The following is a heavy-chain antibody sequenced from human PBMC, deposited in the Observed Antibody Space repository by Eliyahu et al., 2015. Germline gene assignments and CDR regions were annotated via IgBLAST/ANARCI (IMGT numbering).Heavy chain of an antibody. V-gene: IGHV4-34*01. CDR2: INHSGST. CDR3: ARGARYFDWLYRYFDY. CDR1: GGSFSGYY. Sequence: QVQLQQWGAGLLKPSXTLSLXCAVYGGSFSGYYWSWIRQPPGKGLEWIGEINHSGSTNYNPSLKSRVTISVDTSKNQFSLKLSSVTAADTAVYYCARGARYFDWLYRYFDYWGQGTLVTVSS. D-gene: IGHD3-9*01. J-gene: IGHJ4*02.